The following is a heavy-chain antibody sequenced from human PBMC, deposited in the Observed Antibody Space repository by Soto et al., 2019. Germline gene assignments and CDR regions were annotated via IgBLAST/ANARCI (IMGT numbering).Heavy chain of an antibody. CDR2: ISTTSGNT. D-gene: IGHD2-8*01. CDR1: GYTFSSYS. Sequence: ASVKVSCKTSGYTFSSYSINWVRQAPGQGLEWMAWISTTSGNTHYAERVQGRVTVTLDKSARTAFMEMWGLTSDDTAVYFSARDNGYYDFWGQGTLVTVSS. V-gene: IGHV1-18*01. J-gene: IGHJ4*02. CDR3: ARDNGYYDF.